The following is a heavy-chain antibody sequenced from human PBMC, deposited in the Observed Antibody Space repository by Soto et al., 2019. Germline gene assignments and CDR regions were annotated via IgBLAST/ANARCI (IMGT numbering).Heavy chain of an antibody. CDR3: ARDREGYDSSGAPSNSFDP. Sequence: PSETLSLTCTVSGGSISSGDYYWSWIRQPPGKGLEWIGYIYYSGSTYYNPSLKSRVTISVDTSKNQFSLKLSSVTAADTAVYYCARDREGYDSSGAPSNSFDPWGQGTLVTVSS. D-gene: IGHD3-22*01. J-gene: IGHJ5*02. CDR1: GGSISSGDYY. V-gene: IGHV4-30-4*01. CDR2: IYYSGST.